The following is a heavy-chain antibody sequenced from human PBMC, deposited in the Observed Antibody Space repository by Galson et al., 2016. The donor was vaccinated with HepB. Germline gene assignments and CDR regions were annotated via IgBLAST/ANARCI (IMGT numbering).Heavy chain of an antibody. J-gene: IGHJ6*02. CDR1: GGSFSTYY. Sequence: SETLSLTCAVYGGSFSTYYWSWIRQPPGKGLEWIGEINHSGSTHYNPSLKSRVTISVDTSKNQFSLKLSSVTAADTAVYYCARVGCSSTSCYTLRRQTLYYYYYGMDVWGQGTAVTVSS. CDR2: INHSGST. CDR3: ARVGCSSTSCYTLRRQTLYYYYYGMDV. D-gene: IGHD2-2*02. V-gene: IGHV4-34*01.